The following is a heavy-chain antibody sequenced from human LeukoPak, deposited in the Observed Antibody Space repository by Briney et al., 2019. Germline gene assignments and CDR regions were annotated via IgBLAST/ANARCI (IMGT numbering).Heavy chain of an antibody. J-gene: IGHJ4*02. Sequence: PSETLSLTCAVSGDSISSTYYWGWIRQSPGKGLEWLGTIHHSGNTYYNPSHKSRATISLDTSKNQFSLNLTSMTAADTAVYYCARHVWSGYRNFDYWGQGTLVTVSS. CDR1: GDSISSTYY. CDR2: IHHSGNT. V-gene: IGHV4-38-2*01. D-gene: IGHD3-3*02. CDR3: ARHVWSGYRNFDY.